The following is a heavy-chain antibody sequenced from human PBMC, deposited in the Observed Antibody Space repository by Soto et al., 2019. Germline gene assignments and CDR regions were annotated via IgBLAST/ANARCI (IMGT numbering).Heavy chain of an antibody. CDR1: GGSFSGYY. V-gene: IGHV4-34*01. Sequence: QVQLQQWGAGLLKPSETLSLTCAVYGGSFSGYYWSWIRQPPGKGLEWIGEINHSGSTNYNPSLKSRVTISVDTSKNQSSLKLSSVTAADTAVYYCARAPRSGYWAYFDYWGQGTLVTVSS. CDR3: ARAPRSGYWAYFDY. J-gene: IGHJ4*02. D-gene: IGHD3-3*01. CDR2: INHSGST.